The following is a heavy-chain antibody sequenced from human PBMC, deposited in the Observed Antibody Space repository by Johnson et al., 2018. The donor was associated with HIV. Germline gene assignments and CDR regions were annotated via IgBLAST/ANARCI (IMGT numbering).Heavy chain of an antibody. CDR3: TTAGSSGSAHAFDI. V-gene: IGHV3-30*04. Sequence: VESGGGVVQPWRSLRFSCAASGFTFSSYAMHWVRQAPGKGLEWVAVISYDGSNKYYADSVKGRFTISRDNSKNTLYLQMNSLKIEDTATYYCTTAGSSGSAHAFDIWGQGTRVTVSS. D-gene: IGHD3-22*01. J-gene: IGHJ3*02. CDR1: GFTFSSYA. CDR2: ISYDGSNK.